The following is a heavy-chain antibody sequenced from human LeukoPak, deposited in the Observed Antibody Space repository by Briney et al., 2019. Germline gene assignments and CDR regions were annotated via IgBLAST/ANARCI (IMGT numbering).Heavy chain of an antibody. Sequence: PGGSLRLSCAASGFTFSSYGMHWVRQAPGKGLEWVAVISYDGSNKYYADSVKGRFTISRDNSKNTLYLQMNSLRAEDTAVYYCAKALHSYYDFWSGYSIKDYGMDVWGQGTTVTVSS. CDR1: GFTFSSYG. D-gene: IGHD3-3*01. V-gene: IGHV3-30*18. CDR3: AKALHSYYDFWSGYSIKDYGMDV. J-gene: IGHJ6*02. CDR2: ISYDGSNK.